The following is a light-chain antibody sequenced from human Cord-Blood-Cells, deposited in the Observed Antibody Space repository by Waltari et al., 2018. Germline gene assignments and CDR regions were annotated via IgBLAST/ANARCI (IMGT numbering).Light chain of an antibody. CDR3: SSYAGSNNWV. J-gene: IGLJ3*02. Sequence: QSALTQPPSASGSPGQPVTTPCPGTSSDVGGYHHVSWYQHHPGKAPKLMIYEVSKRPSGVPDRFSGSKSGNTASLTVSGLQAEDEADYYCSSYAGSNNWVFGGGTKLTVL. CDR1: SSDVGGYHH. V-gene: IGLV2-8*01. CDR2: EVS.